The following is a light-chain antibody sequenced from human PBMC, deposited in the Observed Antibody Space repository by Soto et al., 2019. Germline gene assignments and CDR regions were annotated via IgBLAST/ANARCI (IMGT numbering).Light chain of an antibody. CDR1: SSDVGNYNY. J-gene: IGLJ1*01. V-gene: IGLV2-14*01. CDR3: NSYTSSSTYV. Sequence: QSVLTQPASVSGSPGQSITISCTGTSSDVGNYNYVSWYQQHPGKAPKLMIYDVSNRPSGVSNRFSGSKSGNTASLTISGLQAEDEADYYCNSYTSSSTYVFGAGTKVPVL. CDR2: DVS.